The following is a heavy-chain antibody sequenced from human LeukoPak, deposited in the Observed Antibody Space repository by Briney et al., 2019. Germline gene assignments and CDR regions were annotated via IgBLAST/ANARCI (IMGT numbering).Heavy chain of an antibody. D-gene: IGHD5-18*01. CDR3: ARHTA. CDR1: GFIFSDYW. Sequence: PGGSLRLSCAASGFIFSDYWMSWVRQAPGKGLEWVANIKHDGSEKYYVDSVKGRFTISRDNARNSLYLLLNSLRAEDTAVYYCARHTAWGQGSLVTVSS. J-gene: IGHJ1*01. V-gene: IGHV3-7*05. CDR2: IKHDGSEK.